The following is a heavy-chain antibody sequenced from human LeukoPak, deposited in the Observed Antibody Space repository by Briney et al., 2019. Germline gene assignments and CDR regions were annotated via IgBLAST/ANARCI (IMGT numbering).Heavy chain of an antibody. V-gene: IGHV4-39*01. D-gene: IGHD6-13*01. Sequence: SETLSLTCTVSGGSISSSSYYWGWIRQPPGKGLEWIGSIYYSGSTYYNPSLKSRVTISVDTSKNQFSLKLSSVTAADTAVYYCARLPRSSWYWDYWGQGTLVTVSS. CDR1: GGSISSSSYY. CDR3: ARLPRSSWYWDY. CDR2: IYYSGST. J-gene: IGHJ4*02.